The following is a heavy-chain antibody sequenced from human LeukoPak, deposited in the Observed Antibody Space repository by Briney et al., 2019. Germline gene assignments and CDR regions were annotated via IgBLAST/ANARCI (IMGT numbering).Heavy chain of an antibody. J-gene: IGHJ4*02. D-gene: IGHD6-13*01. CDR3: ARDGGYSSSWYPYFDY. Sequence: SETLSLTCAVYGGSFSGYYWSWIRQPPGKGLEWIGEINHSGSTNYNPSLKSRVTISVDTSKNQFSLKLSSVTAADTAVYYCARDGGYSSSWYPYFDYWGQGTLVTVSS. CDR1: GGSFSGYY. CDR2: INHSGST. V-gene: IGHV4-34*01.